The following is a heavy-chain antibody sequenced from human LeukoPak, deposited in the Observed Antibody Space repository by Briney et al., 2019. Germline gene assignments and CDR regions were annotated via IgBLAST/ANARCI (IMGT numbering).Heavy chain of an antibody. D-gene: IGHD3-3*01. CDR2: ISGSGGST. Sequence: GGSLRLSCAASGFTFSSYAMSWVRQAPGKGLEWVSAISGSGGSTYYADSVKGRFTISRDNSKNTLYLQMNSLRAEDTAVYYCATLTIFGVVNKDYWGQGTLVTVSS. CDR1: GFTFSSYA. CDR3: ATLTIFGVVNKDY. J-gene: IGHJ4*02. V-gene: IGHV3-23*01.